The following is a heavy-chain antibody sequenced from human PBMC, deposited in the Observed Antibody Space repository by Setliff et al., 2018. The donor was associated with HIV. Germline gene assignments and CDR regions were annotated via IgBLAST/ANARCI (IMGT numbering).Heavy chain of an antibody. D-gene: IGHD2-15*01. J-gene: IGHJ4*02. CDR2: IYFSGSV. CDR3: ARGRVFCNGDSCYHLDY. Sequence: SETLSLTCTVSGYSISSSNWWGWVLQTPGKGLEWIGYIYFSGSVTSNPSLKSPLSISIDTSKNQCYLNLRSVTAADTAVYYCARGRVFCNGDSCYHLDYWGQGIPVTVSS. CDR1: GYSISSSNW. V-gene: IGHV4-28*05.